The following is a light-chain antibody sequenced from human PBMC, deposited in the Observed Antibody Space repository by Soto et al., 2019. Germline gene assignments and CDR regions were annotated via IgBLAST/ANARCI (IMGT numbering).Light chain of an antibody. CDR2: DVS. CDR1: SSDVGGYNY. Sequence: QSALTQPASVSGSPGQSITICCTGASSDVGGYNYVSWYQQHPGKAPKLMIYDVSNRPSGVSNRFSGSKSGNTASLTISGLQAEDEADYYCSSYTSSSTLYVFGTGTKGHRP. V-gene: IGLV2-14*01. J-gene: IGLJ1*01. CDR3: SSYTSSSTLYV.